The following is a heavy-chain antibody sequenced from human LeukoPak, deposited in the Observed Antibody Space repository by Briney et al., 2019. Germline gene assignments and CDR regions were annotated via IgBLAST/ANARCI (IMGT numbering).Heavy chain of an antibody. CDR2: IYYSGST. D-gene: IGHD3-22*01. V-gene: IGHV4-59*01. CDR1: GGSFSGSY. Sequence: SETLSLTCAVYGGSFSGSYWSWIRQPPGKGLEWIGYIYYSGSTNYNPSLKSRVTISVDTSKNQFSLKLSSVTAADTAVYYCARDRYYYDSSGYSNWFDPWGQGTLVTVSS. CDR3: ARDRYYYDSSGYSNWFDP. J-gene: IGHJ5*02.